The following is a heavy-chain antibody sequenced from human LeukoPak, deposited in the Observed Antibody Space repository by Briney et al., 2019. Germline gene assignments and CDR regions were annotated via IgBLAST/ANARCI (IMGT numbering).Heavy chain of an antibody. J-gene: IGHJ6*03. Sequence: QPGGSLRLSCAASGFTFSGFWMHWVRQAPGKGLVWVSCISFDGSDATYADSVKGRFTISRDNAKNSLYLQMNSLRAEDTAVYYCCTSCALMDDYYMDVWGKGTTVTVSS. D-gene: IGHD2-2*01. CDR1: GFTFSGFW. CDR3: CTSCALMDDYYMDV. CDR2: ISFDGSDA. V-gene: IGHV3-74*01.